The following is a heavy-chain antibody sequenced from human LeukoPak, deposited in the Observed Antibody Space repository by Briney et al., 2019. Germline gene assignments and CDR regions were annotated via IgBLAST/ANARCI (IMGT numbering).Heavy chain of an antibody. V-gene: IGHV4-39*07. CDR1: GGSISSSGYY. CDR2: IDSSGNT. D-gene: IGHD5-18*01. Sequence: SETLSLTCTVSGGSISSSGYYWGWIRQPPGKGLEYFASIDSSGNTYHNPSLKSRVTISVDTSKKQFSLKLSSVTAADTAVYYCVRGVYIDYWGQGTLVTVSS. J-gene: IGHJ4*02. CDR3: VRGVYIDY.